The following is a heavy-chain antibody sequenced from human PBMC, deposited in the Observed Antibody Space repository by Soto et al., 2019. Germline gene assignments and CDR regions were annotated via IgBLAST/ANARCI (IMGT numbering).Heavy chain of an antibody. CDR2: ISSSSSYI. Sequence: GGSLRLSCAASGFTFSSYSMNWVRQAPGKGLEWVSSISSSSSYIYYADSVKGRFTISRDNTKNSLYLQMSSLRAEDTAVYYCARNRKTDIVVVVAATPNWFDPWGQGTLVTVSS. D-gene: IGHD2-15*01. CDR1: GFTFSSYS. CDR3: ARNRKTDIVVVVAATPNWFDP. J-gene: IGHJ5*02. V-gene: IGHV3-21*01.